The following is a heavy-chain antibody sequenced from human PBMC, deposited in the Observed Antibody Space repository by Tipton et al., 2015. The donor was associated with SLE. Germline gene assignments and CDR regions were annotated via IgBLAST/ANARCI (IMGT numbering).Heavy chain of an antibody. D-gene: IGHD5-24*01. V-gene: IGHV4-59*01. CDR1: GFTLSTYA. CDR2: IDYTGST. Sequence: LRLSCAASGFTLSTYAMHWVRQAPGTGLEWIGYIDYTGSTKYNPSLRSRVTISLDKSKSQFSLNLRSVISADTALYYCVRAYRRDGMNVWGQGTTVAVFS. J-gene: IGHJ6*02. CDR3: VRAYRRDGMNV.